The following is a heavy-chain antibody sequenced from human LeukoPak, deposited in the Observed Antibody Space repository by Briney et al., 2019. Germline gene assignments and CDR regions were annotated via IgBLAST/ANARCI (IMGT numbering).Heavy chain of an antibody. J-gene: IGHJ5*02. V-gene: IGHV3-7*04. CDR1: GFTFNNHY. D-gene: IGHD3-10*01. Sequence: GGSLRLSCAASGFTFNNHYMAWVRQAPGKGLEWVANIKQDGSETYYLDSVKGRFTISRDNAKNSLYLQLNNVRAEDTAVYYCARDSLGGSSYVSWGQGTLVTVSS. CDR3: ARDSLGGSSYVS. CDR2: IKQDGSET.